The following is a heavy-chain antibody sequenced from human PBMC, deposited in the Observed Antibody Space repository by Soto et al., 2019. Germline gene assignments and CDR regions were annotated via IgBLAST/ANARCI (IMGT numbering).Heavy chain of an antibody. CDR2: IYYSGST. Sequence: QVQLQESGPGLVKPSETLSLTCTVSGGSISSYYWSWIRQPPGKGLEWIGYIYYSGSTNYNPSLKSRVPISVATSKNQSSLKLSSVTAADTAVYYCARRWGRTFDYWGQGTLVTVSS. CDR3: ARRWGRTFDY. CDR1: GGSISSYY. D-gene: IGHD7-27*01. J-gene: IGHJ4*02. V-gene: IGHV4-59*08.